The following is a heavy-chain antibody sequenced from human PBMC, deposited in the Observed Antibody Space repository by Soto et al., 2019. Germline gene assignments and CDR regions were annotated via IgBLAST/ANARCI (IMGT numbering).Heavy chain of an antibody. CDR2: INPGGDFT. V-gene: IGHV1-46*01. CDR3: ARVLFTFPKAYYGLDV. J-gene: IGHJ6*02. D-gene: IGHD3-10*02. CDR1: GYTFTNYY. Sequence: QVQLVQSGAEVKKPGASVKISCKASGYTFTNYYLHWVRRAPGQGLDWMGIINPGGDFTNYAQKFQGRLTMTRDTSTSTVYMELSSLRSEDTAGYYCARVLFTFPKAYYGLDVWGQGTTVTVSS.